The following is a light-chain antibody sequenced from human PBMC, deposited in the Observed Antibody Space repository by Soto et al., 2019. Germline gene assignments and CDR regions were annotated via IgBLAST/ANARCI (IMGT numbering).Light chain of an antibody. Sequence: EIVLTQSPATLSLSPGERATLSCRASQSVSIYLAWYQQKPSQAPRLLIYDASNSATGIPARFSGSGSVTDFTLTISSLEPEDFAVYYGQQRSNWYTFGQGTKLEIK. V-gene: IGKV3-11*01. CDR1: QSVSIY. CDR3: QQRSNWYT. CDR2: DAS. J-gene: IGKJ2*01.